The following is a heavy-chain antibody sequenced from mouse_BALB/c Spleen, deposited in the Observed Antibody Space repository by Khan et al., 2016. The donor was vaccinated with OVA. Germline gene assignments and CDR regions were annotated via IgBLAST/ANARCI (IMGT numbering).Heavy chain of an antibody. J-gene: IGHJ2*01. V-gene: IGHV1-7*01. CDR1: GYTFINYW. CDR2: INPSTAYT. D-gene: IGHD1-1*01. CDR3: ARRGLRGDFDY. Sequence: VQLQESGAELAKPGASVKMSCKASGYTFINYWILWVKQRPGQGLEWIGYINPSTAYTEYNQNFKDKATLTADKSSSTAYMQLSSLTSEDSAVYYCARRGLRGDFDYWGQGTILTVSS.